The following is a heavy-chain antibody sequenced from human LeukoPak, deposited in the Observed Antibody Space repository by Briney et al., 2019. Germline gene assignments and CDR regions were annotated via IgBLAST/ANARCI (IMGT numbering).Heavy chain of an antibody. CDR2: ISSSGSTI. J-gene: IGHJ6*03. CDR3: AREGVRGVIGAEHYYYYYMDV. V-gene: IGHV3-11*04. Sequence: PGGSLRLSCAASGFTFSDYYMSWIRQAPGKGLEWVSYISSSGSTIYYADSVKGRFTISRDNAKNSLYLQMNSLRAEDTAVYYCAREGVRGVIGAEHYYYYYMDVWGKGTTVTVSS. D-gene: IGHD3-10*01. CDR1: GFTFSDYY.